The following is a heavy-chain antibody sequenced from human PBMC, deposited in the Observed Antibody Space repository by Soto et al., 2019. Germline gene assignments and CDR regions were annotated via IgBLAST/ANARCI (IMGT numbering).Heavy chain of an antibody. D-gene: IGHD6-6*01. CDR3: ARVRIAARHYYYYYMDV. J-gene: IGHJ6*03. V-gene: IGHV4-34*01. Sequence: PSETLSLTCAVYGGSFSGYYWSWIRQPPGKGLEWIGEINHSGSTNYNPSLKSRVTISVDTSKNQFSLKLSFVTAANTAVYYCARVRIAARHYYYYYMDVWGKGTTVTVSS. CDR1: GGSFSGYY. CDR2: INHSGST.